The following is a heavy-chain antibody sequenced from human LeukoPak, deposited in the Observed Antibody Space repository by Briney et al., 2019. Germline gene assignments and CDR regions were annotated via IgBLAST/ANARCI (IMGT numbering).Heavy chain of an antibody. J-gene: IGHJ5*02. CDR1: GGSFSGYY. D-gene: IGHD1-7*01. Sequence: SETLSLTCAVYGGSFSGYYWSWIRQPPGKGLEWIGEINHSGSTNYNPSLKSRVTISVDTSKNQFSLKLSSVTAADTAVYYCARAAVEFNWNYEFNWFDPWGQGTLVTVSS. V-gene: IGHV4-34*01. CDR2: INHSGST. CDR3: ARAAVEFNWNYEFNWFDP.